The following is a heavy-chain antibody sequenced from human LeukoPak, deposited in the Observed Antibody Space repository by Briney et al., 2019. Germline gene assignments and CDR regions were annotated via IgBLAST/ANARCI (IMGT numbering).Heavy chain of an antibody. D-gene: IGHD5-18*01. J-gene: IGHJ4*02. CDR2: ISYTGST. CDR1: GDSISSYY. CDR3: ARLSYDYGVFDY. Sequence: SETLSLTCTVSGDSISSYYWSWIRQPPGKGLEWIGYISYTGSTNYNPSLKSRVTISVDTSKNQFSLKLSSVTAADTAVYYCARLSYDYGVFDYWGQGTLVTVSS. V-gene: IGHV4-59*08.